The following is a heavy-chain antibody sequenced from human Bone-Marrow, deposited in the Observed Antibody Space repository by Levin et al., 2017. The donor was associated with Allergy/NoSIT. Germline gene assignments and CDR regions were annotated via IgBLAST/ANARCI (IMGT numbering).Heavy chain of an antibody. J-gene: IGHJ4*02. Sequence: GASVKVSCKVSGYTLTELSIHWVRQAPGKGLEWMGGFDPEDDETIYAQKFQGRATLTEDTSTDTAYMELSSLGSEDTAVYYCTTESGDGHHYFHFWGQGTLVTVSS. CDR1: GYTLTELS. V-gene: IGHV1-24*01. CDR3: TTESGDGHHYFHF. D-gene: IGHD3-10*01. CDR2: FDPEDDET.